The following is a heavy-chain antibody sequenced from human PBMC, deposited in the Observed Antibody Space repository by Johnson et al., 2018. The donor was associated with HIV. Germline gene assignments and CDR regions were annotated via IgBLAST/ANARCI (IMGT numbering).Heavy chain of an antibody. V-gene: IGHV3-33*01. D-gene: IGHD6-13*01. CDR3: TTRHRSSSRAYAFDI. CDR1: GFTFNSYG. J-gene: IGHJ3*02. CDR2: IWSDGSNK. Sequence: QVQLVESGGGVVQPGRSLRLSCAASGFTFNSYGMHWVRQAPGKGLEWVAVIWSDGSNKYYADSVKGRFTISRDNSKNTLYLQMNSLKTEDTAVYYCTTRHRSSSRAYAFDIWGQGTMVTVSS.